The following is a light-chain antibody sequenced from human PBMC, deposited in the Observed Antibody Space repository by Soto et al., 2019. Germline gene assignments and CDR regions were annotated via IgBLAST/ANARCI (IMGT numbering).Light chain of an antibody. V-gene: IGLV2-14*01. CDR1: SSDVGGYNY. Sequence: QSALTQPASVSGSPGQSITISCTGTSSDVGGYNYVSWYQQHPGKAPKLMIYDVSNRPSGVSDRFSGSKSGNTASLTISGLQAEDEADYYCSSYTSSSTLVVFWGGTKLTVL. CDR3: SSYTSSSTLVV. J-gene: IGLJ2*01. CDR2: DVS.